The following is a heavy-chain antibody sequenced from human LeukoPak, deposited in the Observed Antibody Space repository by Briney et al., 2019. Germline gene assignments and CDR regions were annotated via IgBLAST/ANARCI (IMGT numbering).Heavy chain of an antibody. CDR2: ISLSGYT. V-gene: IGHV4-4*02. CDR1: GGSITTTNY. CDR3: ARDLYGSGPFDI. D-gene: IGHD3-10*01. Sequence: PSETLSLTCGVSGGSITTTNYWSWVRQSPGRGLEWIGEISLSGYTGFNPSLRGRVTISVDTSKNQFSLKLSSVTAADTAVYYCARDLYGSGPFDIWGQGTMVTVSS. J-gene: IGHJ3*02.